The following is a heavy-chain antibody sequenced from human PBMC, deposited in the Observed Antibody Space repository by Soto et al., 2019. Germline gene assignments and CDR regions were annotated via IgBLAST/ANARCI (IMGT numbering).Heavy chain of an antibody. CDR2: INSDGSST. V-gene: IGHV3-74*01. D-gene: IGHD3-22*01. J-gene: IGHJ4*02. Sequence: LRLSCAASGFTFISYWMHWVRQAPVKGLVWVSRINSDGSSTSYADSVKGRFTISRDNAKNTLYLQMNSLRAEDTAVYYCARVGSYYYDSSGYYLIDYWGQGYRGTV. CDR3: ARVGSYYYDSSGYYLIDY. CDR1: GFTFISYW.